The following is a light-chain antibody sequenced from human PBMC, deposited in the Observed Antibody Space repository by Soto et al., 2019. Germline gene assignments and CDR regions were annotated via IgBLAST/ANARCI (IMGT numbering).Light chain of an antibody. CDR3: QQYGRSPLI. CDR2: GAS. CDR1: ESVRSNY. Sequence: EIVLTQSPGTLSLSPGERATLSCRASESVRSNYLAWYQQKPGQAPRLLIHGASSRATGIPDRFSGSGSGTDFTLTISRLEPEDFAVFYCQQYGRSPLIFGGGTKVEIK. J-gene: IGKJ4*01. V-gene: IGKV3-20*01.